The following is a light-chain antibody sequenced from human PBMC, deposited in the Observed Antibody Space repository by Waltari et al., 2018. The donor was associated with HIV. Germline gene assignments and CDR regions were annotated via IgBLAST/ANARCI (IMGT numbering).Light chain of an antibody. Sequence: SYELTQPPSVSVSPGQTASITCSGDKLDDQNAYWYQQKPGQSPVLIIYQDTKRPSGIPERFSGSNSGNTATLTISGTQAMDEADYYCQAWDTRNVVFGGGTKLTVL. J-gene: IGLJ2*01. V-gene: IGLV3-1*01. CDR1: KLDDQN. CDR3: QAWDTRNVV. CDR2: QDT.